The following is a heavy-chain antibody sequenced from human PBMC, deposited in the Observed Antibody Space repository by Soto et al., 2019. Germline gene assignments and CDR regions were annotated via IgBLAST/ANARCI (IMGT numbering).Heavy chain of an antibody. Sequence: EVRLLEAGGGLKQPGGSLRLSCAASGFTFKESAMNWVRQAPGKGLEWVASISDTGASTWYAESVRGRLSISRDNSKNSLYLQMNSLRAEDTAVYYCARGDVVVLTATSNFDYWGQGTLVTVSS. D-gene: IGHD2-21*02. CDR3: ARGDVVVLTATSNFDY. CDR1: GFTFKESA. J-gene: IGHJ4*02. V-gene: IGHV3-23*01. CDR2: ISDTGAST.